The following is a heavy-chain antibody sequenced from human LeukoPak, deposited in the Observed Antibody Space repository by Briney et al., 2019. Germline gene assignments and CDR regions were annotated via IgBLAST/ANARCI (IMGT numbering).Heavy chain of an antibody. V-gene: IGHV4-39*01. J-gene: IGHJ4*02. Sequence: SEILSLTCTVSGGSISSSSYYWGWIRQPPGKGLEWIGSIYYSGSTYYNPSLKSRVTISVDTSKNQFSLKLSSVTAADTAVYYCARKVVVVAATNFDYWGQGTLVTVSS. CDR2: IYYSGST. D-gene: IGHD2-15*01. CDR3: ARKVVVVAATNFDY. CDR1: GGSISSSSYY.